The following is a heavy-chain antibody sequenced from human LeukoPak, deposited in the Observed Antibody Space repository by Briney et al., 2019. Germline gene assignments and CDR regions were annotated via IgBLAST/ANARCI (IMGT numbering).Heavy chain of an antibody. Sequence: ASVKVSCKASGYTFTSYGISWVRQAPGQGLEWMGWISPYNGNTNYAQKLQGRLTMTTDTSTSTAYMELRSLRSDDTAVYYCAKDLIQYSYGRPYFDYWGQGTLVTVSS. CDR2: ISPYNGNT. V-gene: IGHV1-18*01. CDR1: GYTFTSYG. CDR3: AKDLIQYSYGRPYFDY. J-gene: IGHJ4*02. D-gene: IGHD5-18*01.